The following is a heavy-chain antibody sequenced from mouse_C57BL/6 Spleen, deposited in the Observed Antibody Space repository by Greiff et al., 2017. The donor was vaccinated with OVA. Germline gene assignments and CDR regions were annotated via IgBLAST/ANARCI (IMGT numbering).Heavy chain of an antibody. Sequence: QVQLQQSGAELARPGASVKLSCKASGYTFTSYGISWVKQRTGQGLEWIGEIYPRSGNTYYNEKFKGKATLTADKSSSTAYMELRSLTSEDSAVYFGAGPYGSSSFAYWGQGTLVTVSA. V-gene: IGHV1-81*01. CDR2: IYPRSGNT. D-gene: IGHD1-1*01. CDR1: GYTFTSYG. CDR3: AGPYGSSSFAY. J-gene: IGHJ3*01.